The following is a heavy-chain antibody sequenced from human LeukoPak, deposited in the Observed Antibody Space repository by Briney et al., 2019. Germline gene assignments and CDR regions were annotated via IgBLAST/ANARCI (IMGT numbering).Heavy chain of an antibody. Sequence: SETLSLTCTVSGGSISSYYWSWIRQPPGKGLEWIGYIYYSGSTNYNPSLKSRVTISVDTSKNQFSLKLSSVTAADTAVYYCAREPPKWFGELFPISSDYWGQGTLVTVSS. V-gene: IGHV4-59*01. J-gene: IGHJ4*02. D-gene: IGHD3-10*01. CDR3: AREPPKWFGELFPISSDY. CDR2: IYYSGST. CDR1: GGSISSYY.